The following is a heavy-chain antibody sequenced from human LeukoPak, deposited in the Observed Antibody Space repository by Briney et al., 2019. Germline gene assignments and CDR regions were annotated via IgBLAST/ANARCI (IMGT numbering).Heavy chain of an antibody. V-gene: IGHV1-18*01. CDR3: ARRVFSHYYDSSGYYSNAFDI. CDR1: GYTFTSYG. J-gene: IGHJ3*02. Sequence: ASVRVSCKASGYTFTSYGISWVRQAPGQGLEWMGWISAYNGNTNYAQKLQGRVTMTTDTSTSTAYMELRSLRSDDTAVYYCARRVFSHYYDSSGYYSNAFDIWGQGTMVTVSS. CDR2: ISAYNGNT. D-gene: IGHD3-22*01.